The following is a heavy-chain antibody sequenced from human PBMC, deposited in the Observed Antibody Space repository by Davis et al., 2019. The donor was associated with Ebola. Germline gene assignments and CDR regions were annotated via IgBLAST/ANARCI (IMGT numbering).Heavy chain of an antibody. D-gene: IGHD6-13*01. CDR2: ISSSGSTI. V-gene: IGHV3-11*01. Sequence: GESLKISCSASGFTFSDYYMSWIRQAPGKGLEWVSYISSSGSTIYYADSVKGRFTISRDNAKNSLYLQMNSLRAEDTAVYYCAKDQSYSSSWYKGDCWGQGTLVTVSS. CDR1: GFTFSDYY. CDR3: AKDQSYSSSWYKGDC. J-gene: IGHJ4*02.